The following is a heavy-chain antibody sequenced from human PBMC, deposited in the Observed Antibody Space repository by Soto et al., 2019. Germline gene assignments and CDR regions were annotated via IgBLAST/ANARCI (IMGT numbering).Heavy chain of an antibody. CDR3: ARLEGLATISYYFDF. CDR2: VYYRGKT. V-gene: IGHV4-39*01. CDR1: GDSIHSDKYY. Sequence: QLKESGPGLVKPSETLSLTCSVSGDSIHSDKYYWGWIRQPPGKGLEWIGRVYYRGKTYYNPALQTRVTISLDKSNSQFSLRLNSVTAADSAVYFCARLEGLATISYYFDFWGQGAQVTVSS. J-gene: IGHJ4*02. D-gene: IGHD3-9*01.